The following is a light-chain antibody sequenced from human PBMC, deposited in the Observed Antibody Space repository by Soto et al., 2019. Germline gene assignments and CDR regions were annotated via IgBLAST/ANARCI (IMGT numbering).Light chain of an antibody. CDR3: QPRSDWPST. J-gene: IGKJ4*01. Sequence: EIVLTQSPATLSLSPGERATLSCRASQSVSSYLAWYQQKPGQAPRLLIYDASSRSTAIPARFSVSGSGTDFTLAISSLQPEDFAVSYCQPRSDWPSTFGGGTKVEI. CDR2: DAS. V-gene: IGKV3-11*01. CDR1: QSVSSY.